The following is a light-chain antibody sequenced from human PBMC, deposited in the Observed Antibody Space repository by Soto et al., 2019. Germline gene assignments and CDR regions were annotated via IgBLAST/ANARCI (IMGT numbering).Light chain of an antibody. Sequence: ILLTQAAYSLAVSLGGRATIHCKSSQSVLYSSNNKNYLAWFQQKPGQPPKLLIYWASTRESGVPDRFSGSGPGTDFTLTISSLQAEDVAVYYCQQYYSTPLTFGGGTKVDI. J-gene: IGKJ4*01. CDR2: WAS. CDR3: QQYYSTPLT. CDR1: QSVLYSSNNKNY. V-gene: IGKV4-1*01.